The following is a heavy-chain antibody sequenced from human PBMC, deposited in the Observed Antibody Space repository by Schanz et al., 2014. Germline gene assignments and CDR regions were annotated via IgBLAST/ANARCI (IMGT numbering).Heavy chain of an antibody. D-gene: IGHD1-7*01. CDR2: ITNKPNNYNT. CDR3: AMGGYQLRH. Sequence: EVQLVESGGGMVQPGGSLRLSCAASGFTFSDHYMDWVRQAPGKGLEWVGRITNKPNNYNTEYAASVKGRFTISRDDSRNSLYLQMSSLRVEDTAVYYCAMGGYQLRHWGQGTLVTVSS. J-gene: IGHJ4*02. CDR1: GFTFSDHY. V-gene: IGHV3-72*01.